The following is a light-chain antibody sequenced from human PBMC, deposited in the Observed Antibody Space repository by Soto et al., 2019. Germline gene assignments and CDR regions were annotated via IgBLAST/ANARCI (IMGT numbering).Light chain of an antibody. CDR3: QQYDDLPPT. Sequence: DIQMTQSPSSLSASVGDRVTITCQASQHISTYLNWFQQKPGKAPELLIYDASNLVPGVPSRFSGSGSGTDFTFTISSLQPKDIATYYWQQYDDLPPTFVPGTKVDIK. V-gene: IGKV1-33*01. J-gene: IGKJ3*01. CDR2: DAS. CDR1: QHISTY.